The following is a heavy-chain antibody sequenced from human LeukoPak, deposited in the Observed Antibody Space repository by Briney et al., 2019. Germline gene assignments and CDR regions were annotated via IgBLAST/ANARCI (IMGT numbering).Heavy chain of an antibody. CDR2: ISYDGSNK. J-gene: IGHJ4*02. D-gene: IGHD6-19*01. CDR3: AKGFGSGWYREGTVDY. V-gene: IGHV3-30*18. Sequence: PGGSLRLSCAASGFTFSSYGMHWVRQAPGKGLEWVAVISYDGSNKYYADYVKGRFTISRDNCKNTLYLQMNSLRAEDTAVYYCAKGFGSGWYREGTVDYWGQGTLVTVSS. CDR1: GFTFSSYG.